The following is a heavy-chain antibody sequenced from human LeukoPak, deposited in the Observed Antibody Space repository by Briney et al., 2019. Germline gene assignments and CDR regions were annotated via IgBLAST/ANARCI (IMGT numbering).Heavy chain of an antibody. D-gene: IGHD3-3*01. Sequence: GGSLRLSCAASGFTFSSYAMHWVRQAPGKGLEWVAVISYDGSNKYYADSVKGRFTISRDNSKNTLYLQMNSLRAEDTAVYYCAKDPGDGIFGVVREYYFDYWGQGTLVTVSS. CDR2: ISYDGSNK. J-gene: IGHJ4*02. CDR3: AKDPGDGIFGVVREYYFDY. V-gene: IGHV3-30-3*01. CDR1: GFTFSSYA.